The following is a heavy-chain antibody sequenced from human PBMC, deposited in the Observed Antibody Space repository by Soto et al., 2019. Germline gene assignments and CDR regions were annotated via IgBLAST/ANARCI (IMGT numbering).Heavy chain of an antibody. CDR2: IKSKTDGGTT. Sequence: EVQLVESGGGLVKPGGSLRLSCAASGFTFSNAWMNWVRQAPGKGLERVGRIKSKTDGGTTDYAAPVKGRFTISRDDSKNTLYLQMNSLKTEDTAVYYCTTGRLLWFGEPHTYYYYGMDVWGQGTTVTVSS. CDR3: TTGRLLWFGEPHTYYYYGMDV. V-gene: IGHV3-15*07. J-gene: IGHJ6*02. CDR1: GFTFSNAW. D-gene: IGHD3-10*01.